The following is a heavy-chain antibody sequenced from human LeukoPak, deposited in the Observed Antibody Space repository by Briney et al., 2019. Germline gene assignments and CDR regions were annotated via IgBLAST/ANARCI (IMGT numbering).Heavy chain of an antibody. V-gene: IGHV3-23*01. CDR1: GFTFSTYA. CDR3: AKRPKTADPLEEYFQH. J-gene: IGHJ1*01. Sequence: PGGSLRLSCAASGFTFSTYAMSWVRQAPGKGLEWVSLISGRGDGTYYAESVKGRFTISRDNSKNTVYLHMNSLRDDDAAIYYCAKRPKTADPLEEYFQHWGQGSLVTVSS. CDR2: ISGRGDGT. D-gene: IGHD1-1*01.